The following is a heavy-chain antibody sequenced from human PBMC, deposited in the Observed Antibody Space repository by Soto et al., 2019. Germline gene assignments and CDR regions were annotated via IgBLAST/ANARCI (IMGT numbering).Heavy chain of an antibody. CDR1: SGSISSYC. D-gene: IGHD6-13*01. CDR2: IYYSGST. V-gene: IGHV4-59*12. CDR3: ARAQLGAAVVLNTLAI. J-gene: IGHJ3*02. Sequence: SETLSLTCTVSSGSISSYCWSWIRQPPGKGLEWIGYIYYSGSTNYNPSLKSRVTISVDTSKNQFSLKLSSVTAADTAVYYCARAQLGAAVVLNTLAIWGKGTIATVS.